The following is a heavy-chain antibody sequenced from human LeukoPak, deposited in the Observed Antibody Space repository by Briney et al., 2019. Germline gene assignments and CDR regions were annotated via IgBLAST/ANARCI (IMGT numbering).Heavy chain of an antibody. CDR2: IYYSGAT. V-gene: IGHV4-34*01. CDR1: SRSFSGYY. Sequence: SDPLSLPCAVYSRSFSGYYWLCPRQPTGKGLVWLVSIYYSGATNSDASLKSRFTISVDTSKNQFSLKLGAVTAADAAVYYCATLNTDGWYFNYWGQGTLVTVSS. J-gene: IGHJ4*02. D-gene: IGHD5-24*01. CDR3: ATLNTDGWYFNY.